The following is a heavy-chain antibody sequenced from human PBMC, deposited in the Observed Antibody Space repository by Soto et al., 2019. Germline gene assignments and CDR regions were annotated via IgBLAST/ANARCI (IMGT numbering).Heavy chain of an antibody. CDR2: ISSSSSYI. CDR3: ARDIAVAGTGFDY. V-gene: IGHV3-21*01. D-gene: IGHD6-19*01. CDR1: GFTFSSYS. Sequence: PGGSLRLSCAASGFTFSSYSMNWVRQAPGKGLEWVSSISSSSSYIYYADSVKGRFTISRDNAKNSLYLQMNSLRVEDTAVYYCARDIAVAGTGFDYWGQGTLVTVSS. J-gene: IGHJ4*02.